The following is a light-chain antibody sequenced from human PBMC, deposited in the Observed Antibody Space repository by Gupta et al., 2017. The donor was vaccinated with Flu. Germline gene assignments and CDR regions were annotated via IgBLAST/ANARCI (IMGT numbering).Light chain of an antibody. CDR1: QSISSY. CDR3: QQSYRTPYT. Sequence: DIQMTQSPSSLSASVGDRVTITCRASQSISSYLNWYQQKPGKAPKLLIYAASSLQSGVPSRFSGSGSGTDFTLTISSLKPEDCATYYCQQSYRTPYTFGQGTKLEIK. J-gene: IGKJ2*01. CDR2: AAS. V-gene: IGKV1-39*01.